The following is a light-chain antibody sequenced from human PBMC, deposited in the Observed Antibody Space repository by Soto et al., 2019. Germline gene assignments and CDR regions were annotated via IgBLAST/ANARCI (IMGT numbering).Light chain of an antibody. V-gene: IGKV3-20*01. CDR2: GAS. CDR3: QQYANSPIT. CDR1: HSFSSSY. J-gene: IGKJ5*01. Sequence: EIVLTQSPGTLSLSPGERATLSCSSSHSFSSSYLPWYQQNPGQAPRLLIYGASSRASGIPDRFFGSGSGADFTLTINRLEPEDFAVYYCQQYANSPITFGQGTRLEIK.